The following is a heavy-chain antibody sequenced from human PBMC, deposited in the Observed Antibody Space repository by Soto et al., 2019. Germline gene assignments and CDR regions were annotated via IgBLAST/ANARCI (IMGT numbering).Heavy chain of an antibody. D-gene: IGHD6-13*01. CDR2: IYYSGST. CDR3: ARHGSSWYNWFDP. J-gene: IGHJ5*02. Sequence: SETLSLTCTVSGGSISSSNYYWGWIRQPPGKGLEWIGSIYYSGSTYYNPSLKSRVTISVDTSKNQFSLKLSSVTAADTAVYYCARHGSSWYNWFDPWGQGTLVTVSS. CDR1: GGSISSSNYY. V-gene: IGHV4-39*01.